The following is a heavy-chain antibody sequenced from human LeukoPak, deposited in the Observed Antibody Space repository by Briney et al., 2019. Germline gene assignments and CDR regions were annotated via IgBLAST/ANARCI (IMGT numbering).Heavy chain of an antibody. V-gene: IGHV3-74*01. CDR2: INSDGINT. Sequence: GGSLRLSCAASGFTFNTYTMNWVRQAPGKGLVWVSRINSDGINTSYADSVKGRFTISRDNAKNSLYLQMNSLRAEDTAVYYCARDSKTGLYYRRYHYMDVWGKGTTVTVSS. J-gene: IGHJ6*03. CDR1: GFTFNTYT. CDR3: ARDSKTGLYYRRYHYMDV. D-gene: IGHD3-22*01.